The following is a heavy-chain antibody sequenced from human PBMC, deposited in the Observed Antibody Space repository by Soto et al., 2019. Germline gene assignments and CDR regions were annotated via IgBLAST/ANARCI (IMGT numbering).Heavy chain of an antibody. D-gene: IGHD2-15*01. Sequence: QVQLVQSGVEVKKPGASVKVSCKASGYTFISYDIRWVRQVPGQGLEWVGWISPYNGNTNYTQKFQDRVTMTIETYTSTASMELRSLRSDDTAVYYCARGRLFGNSPFDYWGQGTLVTVSS. V-gene: IGHV1-18*04. CDR3: ARGRLFGNSPFDY. CDR2: ISPYNGNT. J-gene: IGHJ4*02. CDR1: GYTFISYD.